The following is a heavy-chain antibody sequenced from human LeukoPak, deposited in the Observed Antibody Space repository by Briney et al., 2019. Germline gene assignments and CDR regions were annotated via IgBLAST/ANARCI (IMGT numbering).Heavy chain of an antibody. V-gene: IGHV4-31*03. J-gene: IGHJ6*02. CDR3: AREEGDGMDV. CDR2: IYYSGST. CDR1: GGSISSGGYY. Sequence: SQTLSLTCTVSGGSISSGGYYWSWIRQHPGKGLEWIGYIYYSGSTHYNPSLKSRVTISVDTSKNQFSLKLSSVTAADTAVYYCAREEGDGMDVWGQGTTVTVSS.